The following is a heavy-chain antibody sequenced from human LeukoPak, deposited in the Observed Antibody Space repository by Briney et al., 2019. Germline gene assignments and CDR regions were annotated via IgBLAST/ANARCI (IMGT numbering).Heavy chain of an antibody. CDR2: VNAGNGNT. V-gene: IGHV1-3*01. CDR1: GYTFATYS. CDR3: ARDRATTVTKSFAFDI. J-gene: IGHJ3*02. D-gene: IGHD4-17*01. Sequence: GASVKVSCKPSGYTFATYSMHWVRQAPGQRLEWMGWVNAGNGNTKYSQKFQGRVTITRDTSASTAYMELSSLRSEDTAVYYCARDRATTVTKSFAFDIWGQGTMVTVSP.